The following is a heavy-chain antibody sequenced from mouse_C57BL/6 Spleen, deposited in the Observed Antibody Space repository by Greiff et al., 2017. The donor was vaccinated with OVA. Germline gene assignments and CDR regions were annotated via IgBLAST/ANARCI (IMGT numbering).Heavy chain of an antibody. V-gene: IGHV5-4*01. J-gene: IGHJ3*01. Sequence: DVKLVESGGGLVKPGGSLKLSCAASGFTFSSYAMSWVRQTPEKRLEWVATISDGGSYTYYPDNVKGRFTISRDNAKNNLYLQMSHLKSEDTAMYYCARDYWFAYWGQGTLVTVSA. CDR3: ARDYWFAY. CDR1: GFTFSSYA. CDR2: ISDGGSYT.